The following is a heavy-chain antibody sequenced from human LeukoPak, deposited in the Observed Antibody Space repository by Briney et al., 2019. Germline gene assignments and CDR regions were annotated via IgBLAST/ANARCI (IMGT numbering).Heavy chain of an antibody. J-gene: IGHJ3*02. D-gene: IGHD2-15*01. CDR1: GFTFSSYS. V-gene: IGHV3-21*01. CDR2: ISSSSSYI. CDR3: ARTSHQPEDIPGGAFDI. Sequence: PGGSLRLSCAASGFTFSSYSMNWVRQAPGKGLEWVSSISSSSSYIYYADSVKGRFTISRDNAKNSLYLQMNSLRAEDTAVYYCARTSHQPEDIPGGAFDIWGQGTMVTVSS.